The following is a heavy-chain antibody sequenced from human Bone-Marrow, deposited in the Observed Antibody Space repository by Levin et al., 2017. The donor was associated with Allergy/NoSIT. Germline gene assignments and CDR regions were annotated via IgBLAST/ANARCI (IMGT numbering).Heavy chain of an antibody. CDR1: GFTFEDYA. V-gene: IGHV3-9*01. J-gene: IGHJ4*01. CDR2: ITWNSVNI. D-gene: IGHD5-12*01. CDR3: AKDILSAYQRGYFDH. Sequence: LSLTCAASGFTFEDYAMHWVRQAPGKGLEWVSGITWNSVNIGYADSVKGRFTISRDNAKNSVYLQMDSLRVEDTAFYFCAKDILSAYQRGYFDHWGQGILVTVSS.